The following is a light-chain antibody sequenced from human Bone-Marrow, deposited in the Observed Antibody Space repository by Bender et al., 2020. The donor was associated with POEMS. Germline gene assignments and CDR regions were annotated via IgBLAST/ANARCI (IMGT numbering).Light chain of an antibody. J-gene: IGLJ2*01. V-gene: IGLV1-36*01. CDR2: YDD. Sequence: QSVLTQPPSASGTPGQRVTISCSGSSSNIGNHGVNWYQQLPGEAPKLLIYYDDLLTPGVSDRFSASKSGTSASLAISELQSEDEALYYCSAWDDRLGGWIFGGGTKMTVL. CDR1: SSNIGNHG. CDR3: SAWDDRLGGWI.